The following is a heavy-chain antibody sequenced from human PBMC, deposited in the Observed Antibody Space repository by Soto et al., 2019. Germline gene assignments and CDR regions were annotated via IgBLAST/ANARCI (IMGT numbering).Heavy chain of an antibody. D-gene: IGHD1-26*01. CDR1: RFSINTNTGH. CDR3: ARHGITGSYYDAFDI. J-gene: IGHJ3*02. V-gene: IGHV4-39*01. Sequence: DTLAITCTVDRFSINTNTGHWARIRPSPGKGLEWIASIKYSGTTFYNPSLKSRVTLSVDTSKNQFALKLSSVTAAETALYYCARHGITGSYYDAFDIWGQGTMVT. CDR2: IKYSGTT.